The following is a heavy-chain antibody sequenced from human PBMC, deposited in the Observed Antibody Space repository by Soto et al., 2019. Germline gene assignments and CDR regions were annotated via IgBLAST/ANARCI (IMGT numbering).Heavy chain of an antibody. Sequence: GGSLRLSCAASGFTFDDYAMHWVRQAPGKGLEWVSGISWNSGSIGYADSVKGRFTISRDNAKNSLYLQMNSLRAEDTAVYYCATGSVNFDYWGQGTLVTVSS. CDR2: ISWNSGSI. J-gene: IGHJ4*02. CDR1: GFTFDDYA. V-gene: IGHV3-9*01. D-gene: IGHD6-25*01. CDR3: ATGSVNFDY.